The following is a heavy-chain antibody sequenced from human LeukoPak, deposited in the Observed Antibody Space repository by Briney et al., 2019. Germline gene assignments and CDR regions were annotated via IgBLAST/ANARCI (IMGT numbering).Heavy chain of an antibody. J-gene: IGHJ4*02. CDR3: AYQVYSSGWHPFAY. D-gene: IGHD6-25*01. Sequence: SGPPLVEPTQTLTLTCTFSGLSLSTDEVGVGWIRQPPGRALEWLARHYWHDNKFYSPSLQSRLTITKDTSKNQVALTVTNVDPVDTATYYCAYQVYSSGWHPFAYWGQGILVTVAS. CDR1: GLSLSTDEVG. CDR2: HYWHDNK. V-gene: IGHV2-5*01.